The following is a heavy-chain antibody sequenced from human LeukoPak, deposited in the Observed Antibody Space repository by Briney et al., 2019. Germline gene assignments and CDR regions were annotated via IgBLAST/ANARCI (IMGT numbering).Heavy chain of an antibody. CDR3: ARVAEAAAFDY. J-gene: IGHJ4*02. D-gene: IGHD6-13*01. Sequence: GGSLRLSCAASGFTFSTYEMTWVRQSPGKGLEWVSYISSSGSTIYYADSVKGRFTISRDNARNSLYLQMNSLRAEDTAVYYCARVAEAAAFDYWGQGTLVTVSS. V-gene: IGHV3-48*03. CDR2: ISSSGSTI. CDR1: GFTFSTYE.